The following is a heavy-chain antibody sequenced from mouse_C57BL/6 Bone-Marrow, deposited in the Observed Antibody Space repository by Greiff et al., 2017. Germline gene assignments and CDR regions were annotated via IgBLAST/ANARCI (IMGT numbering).Heavy chain of an antibody. CDR3: ARGAIITTVVNWYFDV. V-gene: IGHV1-72*01. Sequence: QQPGRGLEWIGRIDPNSGGTKYNEKFKSKATLTVDKPSSTAYMQLSSLTSEDSAVYYCARGAIITTVVNWYFDVWGTGTTVTVSS. J-gene: IGHJ1*03. CDR2: IDPNSGGT. D-gene: IGHD1-1*01.